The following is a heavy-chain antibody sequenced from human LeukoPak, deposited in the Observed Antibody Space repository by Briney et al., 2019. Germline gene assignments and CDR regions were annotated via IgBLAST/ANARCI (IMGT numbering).Heavy chain of an antibody. V-gene: IGHV3-23*01. J-gene: IGHJ6*02. Sequence: GGSLRLSCAASGFTFSNAWMSWVRQAPGKGLEWVSAISGSGGSTYYADSVKGRFTISRDNSKNTLYLQMNSLRAEDTAVYYCAKYFHWLLGRLVNYYYYYGMDVWGQGTTVTVSS. CDR2: ISGSGGST. CDR1: GFTFSNAW. D-gene: IGHD3-9*01. CDR3: AKYFHWLLGRLVNYYYYYGMDV.